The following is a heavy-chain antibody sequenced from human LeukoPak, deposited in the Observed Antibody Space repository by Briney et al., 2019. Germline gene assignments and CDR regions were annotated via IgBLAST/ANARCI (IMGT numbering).Heavy chain of an antibody. V-gene: IGHV3-48*03. CDR1: GFTFSSYN. Sequence: GGSLRLSCAASGFTFSSYNMNWVRQAPGKGLEWVAYISSSGSTIYYADSVKGRFTISRDNAKNSLYLQMNSLRAEDTAVYYCARVGAVAGTETWGQGTLVTVSS. D-gene: IGHD6-19*01. CDR2: ISSSGSTI. CDR3: ARVGAVAGTET. J-gene: IGHJ5*02.